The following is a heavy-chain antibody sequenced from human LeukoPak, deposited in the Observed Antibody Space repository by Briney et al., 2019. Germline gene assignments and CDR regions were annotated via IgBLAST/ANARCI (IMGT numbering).Heavy chain of an antibody. CDR3: AGVASTTYYYYMDV. V-gene: IGHV4-39*01. J-gene: IGHJ6*03. CDR2: IYYSGTT. Sequence: SETLSLTCSVSGGSISSRSYYWGWIRQPAGKGLEWIGNIYYSGTTQYNASLKSRVTISVDTSKNQFSLEMSSLTAADTAVYYCAGVASTTYYYYMDVWGKGTTVTVSS. D-gene: IGHD1-1*01. CDR1: GGSISSRSYY.